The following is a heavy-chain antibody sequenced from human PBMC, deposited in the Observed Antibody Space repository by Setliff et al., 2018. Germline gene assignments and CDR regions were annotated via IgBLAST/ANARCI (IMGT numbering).Heavy chain of an antibody. CDR3: ARARYCSGGRCYWTWLDS. J-gene: IGHJ5*01. Sequence: PSETLSLTCIVSADSMNNNFWTWIRRPPGKGLEWIGYIYPDGTTNYNPSLKSRMTISLDMSKNQFSLTLRSVTAADTAMYYCARARYCSGGRCYWTWLDSWAQGTLVTVSS. CDR2: IYPDGTT. CDR1: ADSMNNNF. D-gene: IGHD2-15*01. V-gene: IGHV4-4*08.